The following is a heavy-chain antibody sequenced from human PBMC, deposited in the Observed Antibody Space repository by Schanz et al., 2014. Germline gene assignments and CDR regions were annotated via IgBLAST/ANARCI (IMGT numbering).Heavy chain of an antibody. CDR2: ISYDGSNK. Sequence: QVQLEESGGGVVQPGGSLRLSCVASGFSFSGFAVHWVRQAPGKGLEWVAVISYDGSNKYYADSVKGRFTISRDNSINTLSLQMNSLSADDTAVYYCAKGQGAVINNWYFDLWGRGTLVTVSS. CDR3: AKGQGAVINNWYFDL. D-gene: IGHD2-21*01. CDR1: GFSFSGFA. V-gene: IGHV3-30*04. J-gene: IGHJ2*01.